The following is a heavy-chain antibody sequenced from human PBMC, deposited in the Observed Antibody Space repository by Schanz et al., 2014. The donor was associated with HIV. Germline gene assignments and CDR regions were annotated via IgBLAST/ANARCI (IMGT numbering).Heavy chain of an antibody. CDR1: GGTFTNYA. CDR2: VNPKGGNT. Sequence: QVQLVQSGAEVKKPGSSVMVSCKTSGGTFTNYAISWVRQAPGQGLQWMGWVNPKGGNTGYAQKFQGRVTMTRNTAISTDYMVLGSLGSGDTAMYYCARGSLAWCGGGSSYAGFQLVQVWGQGARITVSS. V-gene: IGHV1-8*02. J-gene: IGHJ1*01. D-gene: IGHD2-15*01. CDR3: ARGSLAWCGGGSSYAGFQLVQV.